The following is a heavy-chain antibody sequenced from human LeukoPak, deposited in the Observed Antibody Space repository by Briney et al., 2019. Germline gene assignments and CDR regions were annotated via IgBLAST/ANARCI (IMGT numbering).Heavy chain of an antibody. CDR1: GFTFSSYS. CDR2: ISSSSSTI. J-gene: IGHJ4*02. Sequence: PGGSLRLSCAASGFTFSSYSMNWVRQAPGKGLEWVSYISSSSSTIYYADSVKGRFTISRDNAKNSLYLQMNSLRAEDTAVYYCARLISDYDFWSGCFDYWGQGTLVTVSS. V-gene: IGHV3-48*01. CDR3: ARLISDYDFWSGCFDY. D-gene: IGHD3-3*01.